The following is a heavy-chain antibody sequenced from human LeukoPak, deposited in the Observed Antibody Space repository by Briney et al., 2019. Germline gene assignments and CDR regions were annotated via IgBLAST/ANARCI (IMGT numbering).Heavy chain of an antibody. J-gene: IGHJ4*02. V-gene: IGHV4-59*01. Sequence: PSETLSLTCSVSGGSISTYYWSWIRQPPGKGLEWIGYIFHSGGTNYNPSLKSRVTISLDTSKKQFSLRLSSATAADTAVYYCARQTGSGLFILPGGQGTLVTVSS. CDR3: ARQTGSGLFILP. CDR2: IFHSGGT. D-gene: IGHD3/OR15-3a*01. CDR1: GGSISTYY.